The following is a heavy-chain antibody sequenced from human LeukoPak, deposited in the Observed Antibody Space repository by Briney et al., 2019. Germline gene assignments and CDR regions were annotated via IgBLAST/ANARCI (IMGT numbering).Heavy chain of an antibody. CDR3: AREDPTYYYDSSGYSSPFDY. J-gene: IGHJ4*02. CDR1: GYTFTGYY. Sequence: GASVKVSCKASGYTFTGYYMHWVRQAPGQGLEWMGWISAYNGNTNYAQKLQGRVTMTTDTSTSTAYMELRSLRSDDTAVYYCAREDPTYYYDSSGYSSPFDYWGQGTLVTVSS. CDR2: ISAYNGNT. V-gene: IGHV1-18*04. D-gene: IGHD3-22*01.